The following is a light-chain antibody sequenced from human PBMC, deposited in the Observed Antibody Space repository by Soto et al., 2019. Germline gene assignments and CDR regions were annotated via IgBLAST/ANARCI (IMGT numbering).Light chain of an antibody. J-gene: IGKJ2*01. CDR1: QSVSSN. V-gene: IGKV3-15*01. Sequence: EIVMTQSPATLSVSPGVRATLSCRANQSVSSNLAWYQQKPGQAPRLLVYGASTRATGIPARFSGSGSGTEFTLTISSLQSEDFAVYFCQQYNNWPYTFGQGTKLEIK. CDR3: QQYNNWPYT. CDR2: GAS.